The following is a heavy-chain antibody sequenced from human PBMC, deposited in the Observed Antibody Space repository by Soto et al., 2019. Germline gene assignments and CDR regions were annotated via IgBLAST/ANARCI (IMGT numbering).Heavy chain of an antibody. CDR3: TRDYYGMDV. V-gene: IGHV4-30-2*06. CDR1: GGSISSGGYS. J-gene: IGHJ6*02. Sequence: SETLSLTCTVSGGSISSGGYSWTWIRQSPGKGLEWIGYTYQSGSAYYNPSLKSRVTISVDRSKNQFSLNLTSVTAADTAVYYCTRDYYGMDVWGQGTTVTVSS. CDR2: TYQSGSA.